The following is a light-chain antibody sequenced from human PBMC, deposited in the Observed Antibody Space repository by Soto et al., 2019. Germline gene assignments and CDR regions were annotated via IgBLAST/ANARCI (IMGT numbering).Light chain of an antibody. CDR2: GAS. Sequence: EIVMTQSPATLSVSPGERATLSCRASQSVGGYLAWYQQKPGQAPRLLIYGASTRATDVPDRFSGSGSGADFTLSISRLEPEDFAVYYCQQRSNLITFGQGTRLEIK. J-gene: IGKJ5*01. CDR3: QQRSNLIT. V-gene: IGKV3D-20*02. CDR1: QSVGGY.